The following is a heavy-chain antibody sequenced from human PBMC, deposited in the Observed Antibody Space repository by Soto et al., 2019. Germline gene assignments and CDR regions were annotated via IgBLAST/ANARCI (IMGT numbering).Heavy chain of an antibody. CDR2: ISSSSSYI. Sequence: GSLRLSCAASGFTFSSYSMNWVRQAPGKGLEWVSSISSSSSYIYYADSVKGRFTISRDNAKNSLYLQMNSLRAEDTAVYYCASIAAAGTRSYYYGMDVWGQGTTVTVSS. CDR1: GFTFSSYS. V-gene: IGHV3-21*01. CDR3: ASIAAAGTRSYYYGMDV. J-gene: IGHJ6*02. D-gene: IGHD6-13*01.